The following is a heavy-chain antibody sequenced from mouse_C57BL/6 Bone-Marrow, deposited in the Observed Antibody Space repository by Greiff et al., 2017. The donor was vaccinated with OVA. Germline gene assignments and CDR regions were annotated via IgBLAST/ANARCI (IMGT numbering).Heavy chain of an antibody. Sequence: QVQLQQPGAELVKPGASVKLSCKASGYTFTSYWMHWVKQRPGQGLEWIGMIHPNSGSTNYNEKFKSKATLTVDKSSSTADMQLSSLTSVDSAFYYCAKRGGYYDYDGGAMDYWGQGTSVTVSS. V-gene: IGHV1-64*01. CDR1: GYTFTSYW. J-gene: IGHJ4*01. D-gene: IGHD2-4*01. CDR2: IHPNSGST. CDR3: AKRGGYYDYDGGAMDY.